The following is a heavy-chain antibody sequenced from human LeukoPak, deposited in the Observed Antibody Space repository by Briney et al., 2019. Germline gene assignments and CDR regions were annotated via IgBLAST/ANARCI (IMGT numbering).Heavy chain of an antibody. V-gene: IGHV3-30*02. CDR3: AKPDYYDSSGLNYFDY. CDR1: GFTFSSYG. CDR2: IRYDGSNK. Sequence: PGGSLTLSCAASGFTFSSYGMHWVRQAPGKGLEWVAFIRYDGSNKYYADSVKGRFTISRDNSKNTLYLQMNSLRAEDTAVYYCAKPDYYDSSGLNYFDYWGQGTLVTVSS. J-gene: IGHJ4*02. D-gene: IGHD3-22*01.